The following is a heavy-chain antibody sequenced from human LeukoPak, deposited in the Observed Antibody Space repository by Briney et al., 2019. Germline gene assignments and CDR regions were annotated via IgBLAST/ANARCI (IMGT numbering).Heavy chain of an antibody. CDR1: GFTFSSYA. J-gene: IGHJ4*02. D-gene: IGHD1-26*01. Sequence: PGGSLRLSCAASGFTFSSYAMFWVRQAPGQGLAWVSAVSGTTGNTYYVDSVKGRFTISRDNSKNTVYLQMDSLRVDDTAVYYCATPAYRDRGGFEYWGQGTLVTVSS. CDR3: ATPAYRDRGGFEY. CDR2: VSGTTGNT. V-gene: IGHV3-23*01.